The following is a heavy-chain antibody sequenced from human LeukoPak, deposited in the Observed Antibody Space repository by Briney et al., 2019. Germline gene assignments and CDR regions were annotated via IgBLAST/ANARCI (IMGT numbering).Heavy chain of an antibody. Sequence: SETLYLTCSVSGGSISGYYWSWIRQPPGKGLEWIGDMYYSGSTNYNPSLKSRVTISVDTSKNQFSLKLSSVTAADTAVYYCARGTIFGVATNWFDPWGQGTLVTVSS. CDR2: MYYSGST. D-gene: IGHD3-3*01. J-gene: IGHJ5*02. CDR3: ARGTIFGVATNWFDP. V-gene: IGHV4-59*01. CDR1: GGSISGYY.